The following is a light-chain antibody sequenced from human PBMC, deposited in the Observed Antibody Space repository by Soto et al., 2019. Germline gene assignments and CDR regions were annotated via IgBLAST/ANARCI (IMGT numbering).Light chain of an antibody. V-gene: IGLV2-23*02. CDR1: SSDVGSYNL. CDR3: YSYAGSTSF. J-gene: IGLJ1*01. Sequence: QSVLTQPASVSGSPGQSITISCTGTSSDVGSYNLVSWHQQHPGKAPKLMIYEVSKRPSGVSNRFSGSKSGNTASLTISGLQAEDEADYYCYSYAGSTSFFGTGTKVTVL. CDR2: EVS.